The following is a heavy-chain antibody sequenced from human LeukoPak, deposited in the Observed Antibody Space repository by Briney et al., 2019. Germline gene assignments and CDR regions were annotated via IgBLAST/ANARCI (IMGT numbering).Heavy chain of an antibody. Sequence: GGSLRLSCAASGFTVSSNYMNWVRQAPGKGLEWVSVIYSGGTTYYADSVKGRFTISRDNSKNTLYLQMNSLRAEDTAVYYCARGYCSSTSCQGYYYYMDVWGKGTTVTVSS. CDR3: ARGYCSSTSCQGYYYYMDV. J-gene: IGHJ6*03. D-gene: IGHD2-2*01. V-gene: IGHV3-66*01. CDR2: IYSGGTT. CDR1: GFTVSSNY.